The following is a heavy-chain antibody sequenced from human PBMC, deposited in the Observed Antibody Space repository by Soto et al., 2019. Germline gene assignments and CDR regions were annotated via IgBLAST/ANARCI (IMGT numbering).Heavy chain of an antibody. CDR1: GGTFSSYA. D-gene: IGHD1-26*01. CDR2: IIPIFGTA. CDR3: ASGSYIGYYYYGMDV. J-gene: IGHJ6*04. V-gene: IGHV1-69*13. Sequence: SVKVSCKASGGTFSSYAISWVRQAPGQGLEWMGGIIPIFGTANYAQKFQGRVTITADESTSTAYMELSSLRSEDTAVYYCASGSYIGYYYYGMDVWGKGTTVTVSS.